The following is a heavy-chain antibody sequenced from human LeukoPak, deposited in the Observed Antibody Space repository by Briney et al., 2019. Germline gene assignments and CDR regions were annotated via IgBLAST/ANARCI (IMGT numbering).Heavy chain of an antibody. J-gene: IGHJ3*02. V-gene: IGHV3-48*01. CDR2: ISSSSSTI. CDR1: GFTFSSYS. Sequence: PGGSLRLSCAASGFTFSSYSMNWVRQAPGKGLEWVSYISSSSSTIYYADSVKGRFTISRDNGNNSLYLQMNNLRAEDTAVYYCASQLGDASDIWGQGTMVTVSS. CDR3: ASQLGDASDI. D-gene: IGHD6-13*01.